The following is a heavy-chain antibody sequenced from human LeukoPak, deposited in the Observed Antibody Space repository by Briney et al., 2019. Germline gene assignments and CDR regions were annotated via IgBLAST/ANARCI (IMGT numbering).Heavy chain of an antibody. J-gene: IGHJ3*02. Sequence: SETLSLTCTVSGGSTSSYYWSWIRQPPGKGLEWIGYIYYSGSTNYNPSLKSRVTISVDRSKNQFSLKLSSVTAADTAVYYCARTVEQLDAFDIWGQGTMVTVSS. CDR1: GGSTSSYY. V-gene: IGHV4-59*12. CDR2: IYYSGST. D-gene: IGHD6-6*01. CDR3: ARTVEQLDAFDI.